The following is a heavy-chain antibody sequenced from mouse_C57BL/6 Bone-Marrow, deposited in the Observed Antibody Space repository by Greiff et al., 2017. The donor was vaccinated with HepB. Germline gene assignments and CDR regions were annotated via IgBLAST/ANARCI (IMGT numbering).Heavy chain of an antibody. CDR1: GYTFTSYW. CDR2: IDPSDSYT. J-gene: IGHJ4*01. D-gene: IGHD3-2*02. V-gene: IGHV1-59*01. Sequence: VQLQQPGAELVRPGTSVKLSCKASGYTFTSYWMHWVKQRPGQGLEWIGVIDPSDSYTNYNQKFKGKATLTVDTSSSTAYMQLSSLTSEDSAVYYCARQLRLEGMDYWGQGTSVTVSS. CDR3: ARQLRLEGMDY.